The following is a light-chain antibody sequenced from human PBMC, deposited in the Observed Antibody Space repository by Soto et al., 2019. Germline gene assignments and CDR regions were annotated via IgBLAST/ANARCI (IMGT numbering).Light chain of an antibody. V-gene: IGKV3-15*01. CDR1: QSVSSN. J-gene: IGKJ5*01. Sequence: EIVWIQSPATLSLCPGGGATLSCRASQSVSSNLAWYQQKPCQAHRLILYGASTRATGIPARFSGSGSGTEFTLTISSLQSEDFAVYYCQQYNNWPTITFGQGTRLDIK. CDR2: GAS. CDR3: QQYNNWPTIT.